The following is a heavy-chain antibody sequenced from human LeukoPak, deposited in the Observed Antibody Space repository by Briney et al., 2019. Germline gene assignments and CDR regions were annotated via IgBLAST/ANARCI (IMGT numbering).Heavy chain of an antibody. CDR3: TSGGMVSGDY. D-gene: IGHD2-8*01. CDR1: GGSINSYY. J-gene: IGHJ4*01. CDR2: IYCSGSS. Sequence: SETLSLTCTVSGGSINSYYWSWIRQPPGKGLEWIGHIYCSGSSNYNASLKSRVTISIETSKNHFSLKLRSVTAADTAVYYCTSGGMVSGDYWGHGTLVTVSS. V-gene: IGHV4-59*01.